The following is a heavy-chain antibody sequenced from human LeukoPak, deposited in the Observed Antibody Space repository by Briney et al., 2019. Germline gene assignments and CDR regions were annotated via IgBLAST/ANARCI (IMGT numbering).Heavy chain of an antibody. Sequence: SVKVSCKASGGTFSSYTISWVRQAPGQGLEWMGRIIPILGIANYAQKFQGRVTITADKSTSTAYMELSSLRSEDTAVYYCARDYDSSGYYPDYFDYWGQGTLVTVSS. D-gene: IGHD3-22*01. CDR2: IIPILGIA. CDR3: ARDYDSSGYYPDYFDY. V-gene: IGHV1-69*04. CDR1: GGTFSSYT. J-gene: IGHJ4*02.